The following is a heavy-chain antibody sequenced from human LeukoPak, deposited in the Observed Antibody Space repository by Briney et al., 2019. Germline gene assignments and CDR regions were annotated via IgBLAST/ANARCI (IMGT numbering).Heavy chain of an antibody. CDR1: GGSFSGYY. D-gene: IGHD3-10*01. Sequence: MTSETLSLTCAVYGGSFSGYYWSWIRQPPGKGLEWIGEINHSGSTNYNPSLKSRVTISVDTSKNQFSLKLSSVTAADTAVYYCARRRGYYYGSGSLSGYFDYWGQGTLVTVSS. CDR3: ARRRGYYYGSGSLSGYFDY. CDR2: INHSGST. V-gene: IGHV4-34*01. J-gene: IGHJ4*02.